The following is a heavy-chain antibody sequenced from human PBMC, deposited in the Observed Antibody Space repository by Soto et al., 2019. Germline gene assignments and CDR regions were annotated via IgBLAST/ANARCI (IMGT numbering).Heavy chain of an antibody. J-gene: IGHJ6*02. D-gene: IGHD2-2*01. CDR1: GFTFSSYA. CDR2: ISYDGSNK. Sequence: GGSLRLSCAASGFTFSSYAMHGVRQAPGKGLEWVAVISYDGSNKYYADSVKGRFTISRDNSKNTLYLQMNSLRAEDTAVYYCARAGHCSSTSCYPMPNYYYYGMDVWGQGTTVTVSS. CDR3: ARAGHCSSTSCYPMPNYYYYGMDV. V-gene: IGHV3-30-3*01.